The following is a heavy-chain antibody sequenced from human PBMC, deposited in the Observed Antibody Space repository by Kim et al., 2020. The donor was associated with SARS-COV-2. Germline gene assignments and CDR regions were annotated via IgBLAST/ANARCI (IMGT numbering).Heavy chain of an antibody. CDR2: FNPNGGRT. CDR1: GYSSTNHY. Sequence: ASVKVSCKGSGYSSTNHYVHWVRQAPGQGLEWMGTFNPNGGRTSFSQKFQGRVAMTGDTSPSTVYMELSSLRFDDTAVYYCAIEMATMYANVDSWGQGTQVTVSS. D-gene: IGHD5-12*01. J-gene: IGHJ4*02. CDR3: AIEMATMYANVDS. V-gene: IGHV1-46*01.